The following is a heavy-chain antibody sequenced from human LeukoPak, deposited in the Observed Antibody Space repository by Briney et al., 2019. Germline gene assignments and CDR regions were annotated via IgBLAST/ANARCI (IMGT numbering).Heavy chain of an antibody. CDR1: GYTLTELS. CDR2: FDPEDGET. D-gene: IGHD4-17*01. CDR3: ARGIVTTVTTRDY. J-gene: IGHJ4*02. V-gene: IGHV1-24*01. Sequence: GASVKVSCKVSGYTLTELSMHWVRQAPGKGLEWMGGFDPEDGETIYAQKFQGRVTMTRNTSISTAYMELSSLRSEDTAVYYCARGIVTTVTTRDYWGQGTLVTVSS.